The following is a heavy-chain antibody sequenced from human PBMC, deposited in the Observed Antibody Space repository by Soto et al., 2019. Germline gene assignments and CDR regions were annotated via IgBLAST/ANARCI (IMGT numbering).Heavy chain of an antibody. CDR3: AKSFEYSSSSTSYYFDY. D-gene: IGHD6-6*01. J-gene: IGHJ4*02. CDR2: ISGSGGST. V-gene: IGHV3-23*01. CDR1: GLTFSSYA. Sequence: GGSLRLSCAASGLTFSSYAMSWVRQAPGKGLEWVSAISGSGGSTYYADSVKGRFTVSRDNSKNTLYLQMNSLRAEDTAVYYCAKSFEYSSSSTSYYFDYWGQGTLVTVSS.